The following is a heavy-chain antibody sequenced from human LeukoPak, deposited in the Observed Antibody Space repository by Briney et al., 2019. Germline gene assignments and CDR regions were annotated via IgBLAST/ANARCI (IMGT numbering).Heavy chain of an antibody. D-gene: IGHD3-9*01. CDR3: ARGILRYFDWLPSNWFDP. Sequence: PSETLSLTCTVSGGSISGYYWSWIRQPAGKGLEWIGRIYTSGSTNYNPSLKSRVTMSVDTSKNQFSLKLTSMTAADTAVYYCARGILRYFDWLPSNWFDPWGQGTLVTVSS. V-gene: IGHV4-4*07. CDR1: GGSISGYY. J-gene: IGHJ5*02. CDR2: IYTSGST.